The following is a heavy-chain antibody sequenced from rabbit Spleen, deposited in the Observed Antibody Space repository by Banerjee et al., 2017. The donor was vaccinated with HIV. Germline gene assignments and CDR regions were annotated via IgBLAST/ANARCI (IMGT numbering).Heavy chain of an antibody. V-gene: IGHV1S7*01. CDR1: GFDFSNYY. CDR3: ARDPAYASGSGDYIPNL. CDR2: IDPFFGTT. D-gene: IGHD1-1*01. Sequence: QLKESGGGLVQPGGSLKLSCKGSGFDFSNYYMSWVRQAPGKGLEWIGYIDPFFGTTYYASWVNGRFTISSDNAQNTVVLQMSSLTVADTATYFCARDPAYASGSGDYIPNLWGQGTLVTVS. J-gene: IGHJ4*01.